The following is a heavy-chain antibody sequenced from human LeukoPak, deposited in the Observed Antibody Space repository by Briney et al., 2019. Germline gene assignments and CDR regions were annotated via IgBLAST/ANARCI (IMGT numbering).Heavy chain of an antibody. CDR1: GGSISSYY. CDR3: ARHVVPNSSSWILGY. D-gene: IGHD6-13*01. J-gene: IGHJ4*02. V-gene: IGHV4-59*08. CDR2: IYYSGST. Sequence: NSSETLSLTCTVSGGSISSYYWSWIRQPPGKGLEWIGYIYYSGSTNYNPSLKSRVTISVDTSKNQFSLKLSSVTAADTAVYYCARHVVPNSSSWILGYWGQGTLVTVSS.